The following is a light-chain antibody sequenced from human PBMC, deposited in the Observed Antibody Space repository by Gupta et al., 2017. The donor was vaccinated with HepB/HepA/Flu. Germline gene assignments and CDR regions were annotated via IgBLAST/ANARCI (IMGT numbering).Light chain of an antibody. Sequence: QAALTQSASVSGSLGESITVPCTGTRSDIGGYKFVSWYQQYPGKAPKLIIYDVTNRPSEVSDRFSGSKSDNTASLTSSGLQSEDEADYYCSSFTGFFTYVFGTGTKVTVL. CDR2: DVT. V-gene: IGLV2-14*01. CDR1: RSDIGGYKF. CDR3: SSFTGFFTYV. J-gene: IGLJ1*01.